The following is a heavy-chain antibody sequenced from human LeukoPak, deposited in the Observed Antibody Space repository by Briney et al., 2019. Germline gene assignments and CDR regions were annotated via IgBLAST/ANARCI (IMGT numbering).Heavy chain of an antibody. D-gene: IGHD2-2*01. J-gene: IGHJ4*02. CDR2: INWNGDST. Sequence: GGSLRLSCAASGFTFDDYGMSWVRQAPGKGLEWVSGINWNGDSTGYADSVKGRFTISRDNAKNSLYLQMNSLRAEDTALYYCARDSHDQPVVRFDYWGQGTLVTVSS. CDR1: GFTFDDYG. V-gene: IGHV3-20*04. CDR3: ARDSHDQPVVRFDY.